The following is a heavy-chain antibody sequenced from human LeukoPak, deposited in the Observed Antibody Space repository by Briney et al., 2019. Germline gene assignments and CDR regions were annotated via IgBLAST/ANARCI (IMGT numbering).Heavy chain of an antibody. CDR3: AKQRQKYGDYYLDS. V-gene: IGHV3-30*18. CDR1: GFTFSGYG. J-gene: IGHJ4*02. D-gene: IGHD4-17*01. Sequence: GGSLRLSCAASGFTFSGYGMHWVRQAPAKGLEWVAVISYDGSNKYYGDSVKGRFTISRDNSQNTLYLEMNSLRAEDTAVYYCAKQRQKYGDYYLDSWGQGTLVTVSS. CDR2: ISYDGSNK.